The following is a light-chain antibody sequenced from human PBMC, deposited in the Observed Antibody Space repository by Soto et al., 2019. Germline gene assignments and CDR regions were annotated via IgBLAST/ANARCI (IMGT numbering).Light chain of an antibody. V-gene: IGKV3-11*01. CDR1: GSVSMY. J-gene: IGKJ3*01. CDR3: HQRSSWPYT. CDR2: DAS. Sequence: IVLIQTPATLSLSPGERATPSCTASGSVSMYLACYQQKPGQAPRLLVSDASNRATGIPARFSGSGSGTDFTLTISSLEPEDFAVYYCHQRSSWPYTFGPGTKVDIK.